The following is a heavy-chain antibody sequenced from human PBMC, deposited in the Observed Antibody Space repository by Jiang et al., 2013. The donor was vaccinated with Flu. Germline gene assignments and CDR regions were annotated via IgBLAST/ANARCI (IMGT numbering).Heavy chain of an antibody. CDR3: ARARAPEIAAYYFDF. J-gene: IGHJ4*02. CDR2: IHYSGST. CDR1: GDSISSFY. V-gene: IGHV4-59*01. D-gene: IGHD6-13*01. Sequence: GSGLVKPSETLSLTCGVSGDSISSFYWNWIRQPPGKGLEWIGYIHYSGSTNYNPTLKSRVTISLDRSKNQFSLKLNSVTAADTAVYHCARARAPEIAAYYFDFWGPGEPRSPSPQ.